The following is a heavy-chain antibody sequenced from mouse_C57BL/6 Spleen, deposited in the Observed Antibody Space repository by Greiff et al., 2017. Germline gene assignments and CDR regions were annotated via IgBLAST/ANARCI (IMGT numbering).Heavy chain of an antibody. D-gene: IGHD2-5*01. Sequence: QVQLQQSGPELVKPGASVKISCKASGYAFSSSWMNWVKQRPGKGLEWIGRIYPGDGDTNYNGKFKGKATLTADKSSSTAYMQLSSLTSEDSAVYFCARKGCYSNLYYAMDYWGQGTSVTVSS. J-gene: IGHJ4*01. CDR2: IYPGDGDT. CDR1: GYAFSSSW. CDR3: ARKGCYSNLYYAMDY. V-gene: IGHV1-82*01.